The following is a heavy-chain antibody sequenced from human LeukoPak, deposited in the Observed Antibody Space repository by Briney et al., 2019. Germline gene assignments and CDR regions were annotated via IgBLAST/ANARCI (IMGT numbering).Heavy chain of an antibody. CDR3: ARHPYYSSTVVEQYSSSSGVDY. V-gene: IGHV4-34*01. CDR2: INHSGST. D-gene: IGHD6-6*01. J-gene: IGHJ4*02. CDR1: GGSFSGYY. Sequence: SETLSLTCAVYGGSFSGYYWSWIRQPPGKGLEWIGEINHSGSTNYNPSLKSRVTISVDTSKNQFSLKLSSVTAADTAVYYCARHPYYSSTVVEQYSSSSGVDYWGQGTLVTVSS.